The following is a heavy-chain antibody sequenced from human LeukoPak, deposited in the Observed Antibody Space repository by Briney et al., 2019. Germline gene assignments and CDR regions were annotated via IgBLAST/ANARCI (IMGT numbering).Heavy chain of an antibody. CDR3: STGYCSSTSCPNWFDP. J-gene: IGHJ5*02. CDR1: GFILSTSA. CDR2: ISGSGGST. D-gene: IGHD2-2*01. V-gene: IGHV3-23*01. Sequence: GGSLRLSCAASGFILSTSAMSWARQAPGKGLEWVSAISGSGGSTYYADSVKGRFTISRDNSKNTLYLQMNSLRAEDTAVYYCSTGYCSSTSCPNWFDPWGQGTLVTVSS.